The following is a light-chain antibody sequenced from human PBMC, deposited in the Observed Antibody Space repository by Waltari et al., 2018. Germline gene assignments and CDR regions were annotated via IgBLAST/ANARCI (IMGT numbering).Light chain of an antibody. CDR1: SSAVGTYNV. CDR2: EDT. CDR3: CSYGGSNTPKV. Sequence: QSALPQPASLSGSPGQSITRACTGTSSAVGTYNVESGYQQHPGKAPKLMIYEDTRRPSGVSNRFSGSKSGNTASLTISGLQPEDEADYYCCSYGGSNTPKVFGGGTKLTVL. J-gene: IGLJ3*02. V-gene: IGLV2-23*01.